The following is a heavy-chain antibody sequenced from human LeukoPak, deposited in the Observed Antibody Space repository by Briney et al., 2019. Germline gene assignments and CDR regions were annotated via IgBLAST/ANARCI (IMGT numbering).Heavy chain of an antibody. V-gene: IGHV1-18*01. D-gene: IGHD6-13*01. CDR3: ATSQNRAYSSSWYFSSGYGMDV. CDR2: ISAYNGNT. Sequence: ASVKVSCKASGYTFTSYGISWVRQAPGQGLEWMGWISAYNGNTNYAQKLQGRVTMTTDTSTSTAYMELRSLRSDDTAVYYCATSQNRAYSSSWYFSSGYGMDVWGQGTTVTVSS. CDR1: GYTFTSYG. J-gene: IGHJ6*02.